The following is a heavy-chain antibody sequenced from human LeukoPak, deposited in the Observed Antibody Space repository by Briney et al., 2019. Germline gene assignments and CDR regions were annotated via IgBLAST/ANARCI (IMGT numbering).Heavy chain of an antibody. CDR1: GGSISSYY. V-gene: IGHV4-59*01. CDR3: ARQEQLADHDAFDI. Sequence: SETLSLTCTVSGGSISSYYWSWIWQPPGKGLEWIGYIYYSGSTNYNPSLKSRVTISVDTSKNQFSLKLSSVTAADTAVYYCARQEQLADHDAFDIWGQGTMVTVSS. D-gene: IGHD6-13*01. J-gene: IGHJ3*02. CDR2: IYYSGST.